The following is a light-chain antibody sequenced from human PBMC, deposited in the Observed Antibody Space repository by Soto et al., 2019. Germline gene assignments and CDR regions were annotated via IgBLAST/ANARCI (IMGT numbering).Light chain of an antibody. V-gene: IGKV1D-16*01. J-gene: IGKJ1*01. CDR3: QHYNSYSDA. CDR2: AAS. CDR1: HDVSNW. Sequence: QMTQNKYSVSASVGYRVTITCRAIHDVSNWLAGYQQEPRKAANLLIYAASTLQSGVPSRFSGSGSGTEFSLTIISLQPDDFATYYCQHYNSYSDAFGQGTNV.